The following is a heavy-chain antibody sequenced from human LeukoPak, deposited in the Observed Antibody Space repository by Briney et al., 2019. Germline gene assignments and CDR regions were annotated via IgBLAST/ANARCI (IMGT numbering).Heavy chain of an antibody. CDR1: GFTFSSFA. V-gene: IGHV3-23*01. J-gene: IGHJ5*02. CDR2: ISGSGGST. Sequence: GGSLRLSCAASGFTFSSFAMSWVRQAPGKGLKWVSAISGSGGSTYYADSVKGRFTISRDSSKNTLYLQMNSLRAEDTAVFYCATLSRSRSSGSYYNWFDPWGQGTLVTVSS. CDR3: ATLSRSRSSGSYYNWFDP. D-gene: IGHD3-10*01.